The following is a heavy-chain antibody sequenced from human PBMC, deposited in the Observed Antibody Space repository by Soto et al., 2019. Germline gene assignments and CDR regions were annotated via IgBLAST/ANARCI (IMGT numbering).Heavy chain of an antibody. D-gene: IGHD6-19*01. CDR1: GFTFDDYA. Sequence: EVQLVESGGGLVQPGRSLRLSCAASGFTFDDYAMHWVRQAPGKGLEWVSGISWNSGSIGYAESVKGRFTISRDNAKNSLYLQMNSLRAEDTALYYCAIIDSGWERRLDYWGQGTLVTVSS. V-gene: IGHV3-9*01. J-gene: IGHJ4*02. CDR3: AIIDSGWERRLDY. CDR2: ISWNSGSI.